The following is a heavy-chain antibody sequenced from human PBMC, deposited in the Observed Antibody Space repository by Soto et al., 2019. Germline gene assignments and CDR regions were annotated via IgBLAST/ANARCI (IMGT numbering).Heavy chain of an antibody. CDR2: IYYSGST. Sequence: LSLTCTVSGGSISSTSSYWAWIRQPPGKGLEWIGSIYYSGSTNYNPSLESRVTISVDTSKNQFSLKLSSVTAADTAVYYCARVDSRGYSYGGPFDYWGQGTLVTAPQ. CDR1: GGSISSTSSY. V-gene: IGHV4-39*07. D-gene: IGHD5-18*01. CDR3: ARVDSRGYSYGGPFDY. J-gene: IGHJ4*02.